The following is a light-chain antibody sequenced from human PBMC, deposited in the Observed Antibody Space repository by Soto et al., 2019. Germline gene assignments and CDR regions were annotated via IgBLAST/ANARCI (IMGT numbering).Light chain of an antibody. CDR3: QTWDTGASVV. CDR2: LSSDGSH. Sequence: QSVLTQSPSASASLGASVKLTCTLSSGQSSYAIAWNQQQPEKGPRYLMKLSSDGSHSKGDGIPDRFSCSSSGAERYLTISSLQSEEEDDYYCQTWDTGASVVFGGGTQLTVL. V-gene: IGLV4-69*01. J-gene: IGLJ2*01. CDR1: SGQSSYA.